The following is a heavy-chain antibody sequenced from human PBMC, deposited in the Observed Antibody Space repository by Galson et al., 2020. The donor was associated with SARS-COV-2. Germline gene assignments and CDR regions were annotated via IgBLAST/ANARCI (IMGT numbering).Heavy chain of an antibody. Sequence: GESLKISCEASGFTFSTYGMTWVRQAPGKGLEWVSSSSDSGGATYYADSVKARFTISRDNSKNTLYLQMYSLRAEDSALYYCARYSGDDSGWYEMNCFDPWGQGTLVTVSS. J-gene: IGHJ5*02. CDR2: SSDSGGAT. CDR3: ARYSGDDSGWYEMNCFDP. CDR1: GFTFSTYG. D-gene: IGHD6-19*01. V-gene: IGHV3-23*01.